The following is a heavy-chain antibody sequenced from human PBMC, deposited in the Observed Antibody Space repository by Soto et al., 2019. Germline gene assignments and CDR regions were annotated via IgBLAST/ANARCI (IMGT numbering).Heavy chain of an antibody. D-gene: IGHD3-3*01. J-gene: IGHJ6*02. CDR1: GYTFTSYA. CDR2: INAGNGNT. CDR3: ARDRYYDFWSGYYPPPYYYYGMDV. Sequence: ASVKVSCKASGYTFTSYAMHWVRQAPGQRLEWMGWINAGNGNTKYSQKFQGRVTMTRDTSTSTVYMELSSLRSEDTAVYYCARDRYYDFWSGYYPPPYYYYGMDVWGQGTTVTVSS. V-gene: IGHV1-3*01.